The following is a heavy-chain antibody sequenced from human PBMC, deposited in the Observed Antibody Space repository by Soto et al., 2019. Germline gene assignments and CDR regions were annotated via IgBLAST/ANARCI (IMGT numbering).Heavy chain of an antibody. V-gene: IGHV3-30-3*01. CDR1: GFTFNRFT. CDR2: ISYDGSHQ. Sequence: QVQLVESGGGVVQPGRSLRLSCAASGFTFNRFTMHWVRQAPGKGLEWVSAISYDGSHQFYADSVKGRFTISRDNSNSTLNLQMNGLRGDDTAVYLCAAETLLRYLDFWGQGTLVTVSS. D-gene: IGHD1-26*01. CDR3: AAETLLRYLDF. J-gene: IGHJ4*02.